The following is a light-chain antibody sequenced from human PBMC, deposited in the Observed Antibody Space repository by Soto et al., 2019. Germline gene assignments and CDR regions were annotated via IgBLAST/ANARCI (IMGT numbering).Light chain of an antibody. J-gene: IGLJ3*02. V-gene: IGLV2-14*01. CDR3: ASYASSNTLM. Sequence: QSVLTQPASVSGSPGQSITISCTGTSSDVGAYNYVSWYQQHPGKVPKLMIYGVSYRPSGVSNRFSGSKSGNTASLTISGLQAEDEADYYCASYASSNTLMFGGGTKLTVL. CDR1: SSDVGAYNY. CDR2: GVS.